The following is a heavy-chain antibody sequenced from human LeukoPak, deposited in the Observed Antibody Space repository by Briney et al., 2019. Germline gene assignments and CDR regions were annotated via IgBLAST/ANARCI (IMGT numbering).Heavy chain of an antibody. J-gene: IGHJ4*02. D-gene: IGHD6-13*01. CDR1: GGTFSSYA. Sequence: SVKVSCKASGGTFSSYAISWVRQAPGQGLEWMGGIIPIFGTANYAQQFQGRVTITAGESTSTAYMELSSLRSEDTAVYYCATGRWNSSSWGDYWGQGTLVTVSS. CDR3: ATGRWNSSSWGDY. V-gene: IGHV1-69*13. CDR2: IIPIFGTA.